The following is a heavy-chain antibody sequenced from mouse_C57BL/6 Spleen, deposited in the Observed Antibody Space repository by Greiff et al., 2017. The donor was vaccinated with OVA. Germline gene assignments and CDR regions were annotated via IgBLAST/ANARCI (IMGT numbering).Heavy chain of an antibody. V-gene: IGHV3-8*01. CDR2: ISYSGST. Sequence: EVHLVESGPGLAKPSQTLSLTCSVTGYSITSDYWNWIRKFPGKKLEYMGYISYSGSTYTNPYLINRISITPDKSTNKNDLQLNSVTTEDTATYYCALRRTEYYFDYWGQGTTLTVSS. CDR1: GYSITSDY. CDR3: ALRRTEYYFDY. J-gene: IGHJ2*01.